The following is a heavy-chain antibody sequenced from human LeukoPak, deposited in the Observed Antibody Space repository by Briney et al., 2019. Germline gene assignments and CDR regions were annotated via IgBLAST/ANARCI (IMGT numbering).Heavy chain of an antibody. CDR2: IYYSGST. CDR3: ARYAAGPFDY. CDR1: GCSFSSDSYY. V-gene: IGHV4-61*01. J-gene: IGHJ4*02. D-gene: IGHD6-13*01. Sequence: SETLSLTCTVSGCSFSSDSYYWIWMRQPPGKGLEWIGYIYYSGSTNYNPSLKSRVTISVDTSKNQFSLKLSSVTAADTAVYYCARYAAGPFDYWGQGTLVTVSS.